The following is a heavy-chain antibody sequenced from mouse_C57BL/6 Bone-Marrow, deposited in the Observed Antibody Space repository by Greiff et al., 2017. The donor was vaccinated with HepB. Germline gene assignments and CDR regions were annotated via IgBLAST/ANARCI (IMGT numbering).Heavy chain of an antibody. Sequence: EVQLQQSGPVLVKPGASVKMSCKASGYTFTDYYMNWVKQSHGKSLEWIGVINPYNGGTSYNQKFKGKATLTVDKSSSTAYMELNSLTSEDSAVYYCARPYGGYYEAYWGQGTLVTVSA. CDR1: GYTFTDYY. CDR2: INPYNGGT. D-gene: IGHD2-3*01. CDR3: ARPYGGYYEAY. J-gene: IGHJ3*01. V-gene: IGHV1-19*01.